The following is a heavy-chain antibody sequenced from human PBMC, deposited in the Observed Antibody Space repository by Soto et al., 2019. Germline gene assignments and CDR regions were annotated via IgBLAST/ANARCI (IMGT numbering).Heavy chain of an antibody. Sequence: RRLSCAASGFNFGSFALTWVRQAPGKGLQWVSAISGDGAATYYGDSVKGRFTISRDNSNNTLYLQMNSLTVDDTAIYFCAKTTRPHTPEPWGQGALVTVSS. CDR1: GFNFGSFA. CDR2: ISGDGAAT. D-gene: IGHD6-6*01. J-gene: IGHJ5*02. V-gene: IGHV3-23*01. CDR3: AKTTRPHTPEP.